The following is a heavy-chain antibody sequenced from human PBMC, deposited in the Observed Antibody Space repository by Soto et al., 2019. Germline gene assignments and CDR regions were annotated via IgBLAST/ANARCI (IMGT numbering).Heavy chain of an antibody. CDR3: ERDRNEGLYYHGIDV. CDR1: GGSISSGGYY. D-gene: IGHD1-1*01. CDR2: IYYSGST. V-gene: IGHV4-31*01. J-gene: IGHJ6*02. Sequence: QVQLQASGPGLVKPSQTLSLTCTVSGGSISSGGYYWSWIRQHPGKGMEWIGYIYYSGSTYYNPSIKSLVTISVDTSKTQFPLKLSSVAAAATAVYYCERDRNEGLYYHGIDVWGQGTTVTVSS.